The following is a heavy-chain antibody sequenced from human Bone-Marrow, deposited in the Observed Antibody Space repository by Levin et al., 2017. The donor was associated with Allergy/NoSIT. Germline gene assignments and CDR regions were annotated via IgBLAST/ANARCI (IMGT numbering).Heavy chain of an antibody. CDR2: ISRSGGTI. Sequence: PGGSLRLSCAASGFTFRTYSMNWVRQVPGKGLEWVSYISRSGGTIFYADSVKGRFTISRDNAKNSLFLQMNSLRAEDTALYYCAGGISMIEVVSIDAFDIWGQGTLVTVSS. V-gene: IGHV3-48*04. D-gene: IGHD3-22*01. J-gene: IGHJ3*02. CDR1: GFTFRTYS. CDR3: AGGISMIEVVSIDAFDI.